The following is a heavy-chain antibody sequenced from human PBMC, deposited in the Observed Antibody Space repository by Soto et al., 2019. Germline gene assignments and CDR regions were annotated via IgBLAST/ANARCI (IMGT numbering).Heavy chain of an antibody. CDR1: RFTFSTYT. Sequence: PGGSLRLSCAASRFTFSTYTMHWVRQAPGKGLEWVALMSYGGRNKYYADSVKGRFTTSRDSSNTLYSQMNRLRLEDAAVYHCVRSSGWTGDYWGQGILVTVSS. D-gene: IGHD3-10*01. V-gene: IGHV3-30-3*01. CDR3: VRSSGWTGDY. CDR2: MSYGGRNK. J-gene: IGHJ4*02.